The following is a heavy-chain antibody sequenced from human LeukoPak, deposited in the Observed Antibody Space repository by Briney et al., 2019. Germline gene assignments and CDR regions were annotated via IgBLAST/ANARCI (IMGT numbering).Heavy chain of an antibody. V-gene: IGHV4-59*01. D-gene: IGHD3-3*01. J-gene: IGHJ3*02. CDR2: IYYSGST. CDR3: ARDSGFWSGYSIPDAFDI. CDR1: GGSISSYY. Sequence: SETLSLTCTVSGGSISSYYWSWIRQPPGKGLEWIGYIYYSGSTNYNPSLKSRVTMSVDTSKNQFSLKLSPVTAADTAVYYCARDSGFWSGYSIPDAFDIWGQGTMVTVSS.